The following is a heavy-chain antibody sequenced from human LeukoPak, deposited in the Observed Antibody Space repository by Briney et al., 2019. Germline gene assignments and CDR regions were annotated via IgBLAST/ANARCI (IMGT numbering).Heavy chain of an antibody. Sequence: SVKVSCKASGGTFSSYAISWVRQAPGQGLEWMGRIIPILGIANYAQKFQGRVTITADKSTSTAYMELSSLRSEDTAVYYCAGALTEEFGYGDSYFDYWGQGTLVTVSS. V-gene: IGHV1-69*04. J-gene: IGHJ4*02. D-gene: IGHD4-17*01. CDR2: IIPILGIA. CDR3: AGALTEEFGYGDSYFDY. CDR1: GGTFSSYA.